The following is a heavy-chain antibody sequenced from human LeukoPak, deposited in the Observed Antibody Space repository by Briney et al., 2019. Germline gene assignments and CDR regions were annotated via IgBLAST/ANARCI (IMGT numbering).Heavy chain of an antibody. J-gene: IGHJ4*02. CDR2: IYTSGST. V-gene: IGHV4-61*02. D-gene: IGHD6-13*01. CDR3: VTTHSSWYSSFDF. CDR1: GGSISSGSYY. Sequence: PSQTLSLTCTVSGGSISSGSYYWSWIRQPAGTGLEWIGRIYTSGSTNYNPSLKSRVTISVDTSKNQFSLKLSSVTAADTAIYYCVTTHSSWYSSFDFWGQGTLVTVSS.